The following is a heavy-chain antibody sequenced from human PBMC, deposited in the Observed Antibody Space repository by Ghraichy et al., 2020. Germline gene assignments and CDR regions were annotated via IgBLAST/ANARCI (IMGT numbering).Heavy chain of an antibody. CDR3: AKDEAVRGVIIGLDY. CDR2: VSGGGGNT. CDR1: GFTFSSYA. D-gene: IGHD3-10*01. Sequence: GGSLRLSCAASGFTFSSYAMSWVRQAPGKGLEWVSTVSGGGGNTYFADSVKGRFTISRDNSKNTLSLHMNSLRAEDTALYYCAKDEAVRGVIIGLDYWGQGTLVTVSS. V-gene: IGHV3-23*01. J-gene: IGHJ4*02.